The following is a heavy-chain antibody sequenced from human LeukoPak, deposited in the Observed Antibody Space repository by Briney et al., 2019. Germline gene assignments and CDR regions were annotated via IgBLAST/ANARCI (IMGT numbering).Heavy chain of an antibody. Sequence: GGSLRLSCAASGFTFSSYAMHWVRQAPGKGLEWVAVISYDGSNKYYADSVKGRFTISRDNSKNTLYLQMNSLRAEDTAVYYCAKDSYSSGYPDAFDIWGQGTMVTVSS. V-gene: IGHV3-30-3*01. CDR2: ISYDGSNK. D-gene: IGHD6-19*01. CDR3: AKDSYSSGYPDAFDI. CDR1: GFTFSSYA. J-gene: IGHJ3*02.